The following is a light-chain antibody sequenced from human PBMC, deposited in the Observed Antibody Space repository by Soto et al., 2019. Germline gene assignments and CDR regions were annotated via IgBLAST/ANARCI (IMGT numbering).Light chain of an antibody. V-gene: IGKV3-20*01. CDR3: QQYGSSSFT. Sequence: EIVLTQSPGTLSLSPGERATLSCRASQSVSSSYLAWYQQKPGQAPRHLIYGASSRATGIPARFSGSGSGTDFALTISRLEPVDFAVYYCQQYGSSSFTFGPGTKVDIK. J-gene: IGKJ3*01. CDR1: QSVSSSY. CDR2: GAS.